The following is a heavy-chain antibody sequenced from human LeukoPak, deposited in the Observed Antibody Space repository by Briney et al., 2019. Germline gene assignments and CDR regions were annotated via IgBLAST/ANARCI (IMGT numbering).Heavy chain of an antibody. J-gene: IGHJ6*03. Sequence: GASVKVSCKASGYTFTSYDINWVRQATGQGLEWMGWMNPNSGNTGYAQKFQGRVTMTRNTSISTAYMELSSLRSEDTAVYYCARHAVVAARDYYYYYMDVWGKGTTVTVSS. V-gene: IGHV1-8*01. CDR1: GYTFTSYD. D-gene: IGHD2-15*01. CDR3: ARHAVVAARDYYYYYMDV. CDR2: MNPNSGNT.